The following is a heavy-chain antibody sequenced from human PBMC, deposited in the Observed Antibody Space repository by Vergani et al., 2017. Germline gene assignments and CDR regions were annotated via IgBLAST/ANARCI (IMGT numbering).Heavy chain of an antibody. CDR2: ISSSGSTI. CDR1: GFTFSDYY. J-gene: IGHJ6*03. CDR3: ARAGLYYDSLTGYYSDYYMDV. V-gene: IGHV3-11*01. D-gene: IGHD3-9*01. Sequence: QVQLVESGGGLVKPGGSLRLSCAASGFTFSDYYMSWIRQAPGKGLEWVSYISSSGSTIYYADSGKGRFTISRDNAKNSLYLQMNSLRAEDTAVYYCARAGLYYDSLTGYYSDYYMDVWGKGTTVTVSS.